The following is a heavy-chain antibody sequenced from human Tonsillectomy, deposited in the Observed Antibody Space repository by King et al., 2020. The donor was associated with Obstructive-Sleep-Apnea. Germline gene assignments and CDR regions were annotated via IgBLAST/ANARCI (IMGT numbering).Heavy chain of an antibody. Sequence: VQLVESGGGLVEPGGSLRLSCAASGFTFSNAWMNWVRQAPGKGLEWVGRIKSETDGGTTDYAAPAKGRVTISRDDSKNMVYLHMSSLKTEDTALYYCTDSNRAESWDYWGQGTLVTVSS. V-gene: IGHV3-15*01. CDR2: IKSETDGGTT. J-gene: IGHJ4*02. CDR3: TDSNRAESWDY. CDR1: GFTFSNAW. D-gene: IGHD6-13*01.